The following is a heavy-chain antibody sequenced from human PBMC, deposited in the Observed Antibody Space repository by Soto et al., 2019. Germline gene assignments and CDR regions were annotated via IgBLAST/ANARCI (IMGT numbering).Heavy chain of an antibody. Sequence: SETLSLTCTVSGGSISSYYWSWIRQPPGKGLEWIGYIYYSGSTNYNPSLKSRVTISVDTSKNQFSLKLSSVTAADTAVYYCARENDFWSGSQARYYYGMDVWGQGTTVTVSS. CDR2: IYYSGST. CDR3: ARENDFWSGSQARYYYGMDV. J-gene: IGHJ6*02. V-gene: IGHV4-59*01. CDR1: GGSISSYY. D-gene: IGHD3-3*01.